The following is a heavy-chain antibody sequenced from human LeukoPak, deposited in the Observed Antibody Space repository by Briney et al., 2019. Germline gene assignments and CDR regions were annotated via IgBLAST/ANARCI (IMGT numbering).Heavy chain of an antibody. J-gene: IGHJ4*02. V-gene: IGHV4-39*07. CDR3: ASSTYYYDSS. D-gene: IGHD3-22*01. Sequence: SETLSLTCIVSGGSISSSSYYWGWIRQPPGKGLEWIGSIYYSGSTNYNPSLKSRVTISVDTSKNQFSLKLSSVTAADTAVYYCASSTYYYDSSWGQGTLVTVSS. CDR1: GGSISSSSYY. CDR2: IYYSGST.